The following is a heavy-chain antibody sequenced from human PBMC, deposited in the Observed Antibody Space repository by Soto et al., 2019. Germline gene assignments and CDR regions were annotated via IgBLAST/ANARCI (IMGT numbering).Heavy chain of an antibody. CDR2: ISSTGALM. V-gene: IGHV3-21*02. D-gene: IGHD6-19*01. Sequence: EVQLVYSGGGLVKPGGSLRLSCAASGFIFSQYSMNWVRQAPGKGLEWVSSISSTGALMYYADSVKGRFTISRDDADNSLYLQRISLRVAYTAVYYCARDRLARGIPVAGRIDYWGQGALVTVSS. CDR1: GFIFSQYS. CDR3: ARDRLARGIPVAGRIDY. J-gene: IGHJ4*02.